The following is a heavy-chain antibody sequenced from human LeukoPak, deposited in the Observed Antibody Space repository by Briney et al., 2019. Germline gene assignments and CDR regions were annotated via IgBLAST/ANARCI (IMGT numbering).Heavy chain of an antibody. CDR3: ARPRIALAATSYFDY. Sequence: PGRSLSLSCAASGFIFSTHGMHWVRQAPGKGVEWVTFISYDGTNRYYADSVKGRFTISRDNYKNTLSLQMNSLREEDTAIYYCARPRIALAATSYFDYWGQGTLVTVSS. V-gene: IGHV3-33*05. D-gene: IGHD6-13*01. CDR1: GFIFSTHG. CDR2: ISYDGTNR. J-gene: IGHJ4*02.